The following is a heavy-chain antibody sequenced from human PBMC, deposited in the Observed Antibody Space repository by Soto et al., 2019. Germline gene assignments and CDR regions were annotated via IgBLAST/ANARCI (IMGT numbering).Heavy chain of an antibody. D-gene: IGHD2-2*01. Sequence: QVQLQESGPGLVKPSQTLSLTCTVSGGSISSGDYYWNWIRQPPGKGLEWIGSIYYSGSTYYSPCLKSRVTRSVGTSKNQFSLKLSSVTAADTAVYYCVRGDPGACSSTSSSDAFDLWGRGTMVAVSS. CDR3: VRGDPGACSSTSSSDAFDL. CDR2: IYYSGST. J-gene: IGHJ3*01. CDR1: GGSISSGDYY. V-gene: IGHV4-30-4*01.